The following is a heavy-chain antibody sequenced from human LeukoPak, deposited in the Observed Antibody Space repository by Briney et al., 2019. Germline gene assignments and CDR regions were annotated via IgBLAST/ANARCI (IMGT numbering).Heavy chain of an antibody. D-gene: IGHD6-13*01. CDR1: GYTFTAYY. J-gene: IGHJ5*02. Sequence: ASVKVSCKASGYTFTAYYMHWVRQAPGQGLDWMGWINPDSGGTNYAQKFQGRVTMTRDTSISAAYMELSRLRSDDTAVYYCAREGTASSSPNWFDPWGQGTLVTVSS. CDR2: INPDSGGT. V-gene: IGHV1-2*02. CDR3: AREGTASSSPNWFDP.